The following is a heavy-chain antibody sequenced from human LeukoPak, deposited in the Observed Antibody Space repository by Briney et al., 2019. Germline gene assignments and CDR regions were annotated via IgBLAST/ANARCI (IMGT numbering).Heavy chain of an antibody. J-gene: IGHJ4*02. V-gene: IGHV4-4*02. CDR1: GGSISSSNW. Sequence: SETLSLTCAVSGGSISSSNWWSWVRQPPGKGLEWIGEIYHSGSTNYNPSLKSRVTISVDKSKNQFSLKLSSVTAADTAVYYCAREARSGYYDSSGTYVYWGQGTLVTVS. CDR3: AREARSGYYDSSGTYVY. CDR2: IYHSGST. D-gene: IGHD3-22*01.